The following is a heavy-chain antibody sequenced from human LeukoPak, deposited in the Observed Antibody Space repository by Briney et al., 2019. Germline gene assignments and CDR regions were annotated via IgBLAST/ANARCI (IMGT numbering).Heavy chain of an antibody. J-gene: IGHJ3*02. V-gene: IGHV1-2*02. D-gene: IGHD3-10*01. Sequence: ASVKVSCKASGYTFTDYYMHWVRQAPGQGLGWMGWINPNSGHTNYAQKFQGRVTMTRDTSISTAFMDLSRLRSDDTAVYFCARDLAFGEMITNRGAFDIWGQGTMVTVSS. CDR3: ARDLAFGEMITNRGAFDI. CDR2: INPNSGHT. CDR1: GYTFTDYY.